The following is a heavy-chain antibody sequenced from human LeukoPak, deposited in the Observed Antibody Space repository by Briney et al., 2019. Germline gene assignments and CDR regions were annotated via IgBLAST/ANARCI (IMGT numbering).Heavy chain of an antibody. CDR2: ISGSGGST. D-gene: IGHD6-19*01. CDR3: ARDPSSGWYGDY. V-gene: IGHV3-23*01. CDR1: GFTFSSYA. J-gene: IGHJ4*02. Sequence: GGSLRLSCAASGFTFSSYAMSWVRQAPGKGLEWVSAISGSGGSTYYADSVKGRFTISRDNSKNTLYLQMNSLRAEDTAVYYCARDPSSGWYGDYWGQGTLVTVSS.